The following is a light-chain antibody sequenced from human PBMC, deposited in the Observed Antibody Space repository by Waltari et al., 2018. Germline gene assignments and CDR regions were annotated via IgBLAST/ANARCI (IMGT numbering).Light chain of an antibody. V-gene: IGKV3-20*01. Sequence: EIVLTQSPGTLSLSPGDRATLACRASQRVSRTLAWYQQKPGQAPSLLIYGASIRATGIPDRFSGSGSGTDVSLTISRLEPEDFAVYYCQHYVTLPVTFGQGTKVEIK. CDR3: QHYVTLPVT. CDR2: GAS. CDR1: QRVSRT. J-gene: IGKJ1*01.